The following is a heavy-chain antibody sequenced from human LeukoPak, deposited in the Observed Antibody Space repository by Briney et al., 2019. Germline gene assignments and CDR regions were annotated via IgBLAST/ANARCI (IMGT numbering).Heavy chain of an antibody. CDR1: GFTFSSYW. V-gene: IGHV3-7*01. Sequence: GGSLRLSCAASGFTFSSYWMSWVRQAPGKELEWVANIKSDGSEKYCVDSVKGRFTISRDNVKSSLYLQMNSLRVEDTAVYYCTRGGGTTVTTANFDSWGQGTLVTVS. CDR3: TRGGGTTVTTANFDS. J-gene: IGHJ4*02. CDR2: IKSDGSEK. D-gene: IGHD4-17*01.